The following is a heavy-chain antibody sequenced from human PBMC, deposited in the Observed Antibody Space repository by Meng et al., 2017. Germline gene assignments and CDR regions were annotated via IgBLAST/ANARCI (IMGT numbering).Heavy chain of an antibody. V-gene: IGHV1-2*06. Sequence: QVQQVAPGAEVKKTGASVKVSCKPSGYNFPDYDIHWVRRAPGQGLEWMGRINPKSGGTHYAQKFQARVTMTGDTSISTAYMELSGLRSDDTAMYYCARDEDISAAGKLFGDYWGQGTLVTVSS. CDR2: INPKSGGT. CDR3: ARDEDISAAGKLFGDY. CDR1: GYNFPDYD. D-gene: IGHD6-25*01. J-gene: IGHJ4*02.